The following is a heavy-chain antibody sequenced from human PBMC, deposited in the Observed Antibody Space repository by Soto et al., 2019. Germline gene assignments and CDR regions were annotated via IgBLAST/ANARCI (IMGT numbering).Heavy chain of an antibody. CDR3: ARHYGSGSYYSLVTKAFDL. CDR2: IYYSGST. CDR1: GGSISSYY. J-gene: IGHJ5*02. D-gene: IGHD3-10*01. Sequence: SETLSLTCTVSGGSISSYYWSWIRQPPGKGLEWIGYIYYSGSTNYNPSLKSRVTISVDTSKNQFSLKLSSVTAADTAVYYCARHYGSGSYYSLVTKAFDLWGQGTLVTVSS. V-gene: IGHV4-59*01.